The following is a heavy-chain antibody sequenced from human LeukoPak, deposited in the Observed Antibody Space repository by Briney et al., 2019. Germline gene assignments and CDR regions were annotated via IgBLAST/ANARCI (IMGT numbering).Heavy chain of an antibody. J-gene: IGHJ6*02. CDR1: GGSFSGYY. CDR2: INHSGST. Sequence: SETLSLTCAVYGGSFSGYYWSWIRQPPGRGLEWIGEINHSGSTNYNPSLKSRVTISVDTSKNQFSLKLSSVTAADTAVYYCARGRRYSGSYFNYYYGMDVWGQGTTVTVSS. V-gene: IGHV4-34*01. D-gene: IGHD1-26*01. CDR3: ARGRRYSGSYFNYYYGMDV.